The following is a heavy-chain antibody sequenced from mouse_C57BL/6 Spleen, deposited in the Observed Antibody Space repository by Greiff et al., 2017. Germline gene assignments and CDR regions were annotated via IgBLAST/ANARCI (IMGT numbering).Heavy chain of an antibody. Sequence: QVQLQQSGPELVKPGASVKISCKASGYAFSSSWMNWVKQRPGKGLEWIGRVYPGNGVTNYNGKFKGKATLTADKSSSTAYMQLSSLTSEDSAVYFCARWGNYEGALDYWGQGTSVTVSA. CDR3: ARWGNYEGALDY. J-gene: IGHJ4*01. CDR1: GYAFSSSW. CDR2: VYPGNGVT. V-gene: IGHV1-82*01. D-gene: IGHD2-1*01.